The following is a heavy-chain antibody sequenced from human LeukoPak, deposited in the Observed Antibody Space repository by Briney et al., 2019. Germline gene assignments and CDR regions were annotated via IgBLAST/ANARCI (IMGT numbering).Heavy chain of an antibody. CDR3: ARDFWSGYYALDY. Sequence: PGGSLRLSCAASGFTFSSYAMHWVRQAPGKGLEWVAVISYDGSNKYYADSVKGRFTISRDNSKNTLYLQMNSLRAEDTAVYYCARDFWSGYYALDYWGQGTLVFVSS. V-gene: IGHV3-30*04. D-gene: IGHD3-3*01. CDR1: GFTFSSYA. J-gene: IGHJ4*02. CDR2: ISYDGSNK.